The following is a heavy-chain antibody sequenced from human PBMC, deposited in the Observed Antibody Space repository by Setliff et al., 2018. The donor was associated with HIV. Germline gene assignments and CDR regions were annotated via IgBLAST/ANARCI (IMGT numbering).Heavy chain of an antibody. V-gene: IGHV3-23*01. D-gene: IGHD3-3*01. J-gene: IGHJ6*02. CDR2: ISSSGGNT. CDR1: GVTFSSYA. CDR3: ATFPITIFGVVGVRDV. Sequence: PGGSLSLSCAASGVTFSSYAMSWVRQAPGKGLEWVSVISSSGGNTHYADSVKGRFTISRDNSKNTLYLQMNSLRAEDTAVYYCATFPITIFGVVGVRDVWGQGTTVTVSS.